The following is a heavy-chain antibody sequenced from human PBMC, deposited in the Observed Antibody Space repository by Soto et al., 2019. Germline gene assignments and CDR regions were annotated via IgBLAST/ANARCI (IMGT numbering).Heavy chain of an antibody. CDR2: INWNGGST. CDR1: GFTFDDYG. D-gene: IGHD3-22*01. Sequence: AGGSLRLSCAASGFTFDDYGMSWVRQAPGKGLEWVSGINWNGGSTGYADSVKGRFTISRDNAKNSLYLQMNSLRAEDTALYYCARVIVADYYDSSGYFDYWGQGTLVTVSS. V-gene: IGHV3-20*04. CDR3: ARVIVADYYDSSGYFDY. J-gene: IGHJ4*02.